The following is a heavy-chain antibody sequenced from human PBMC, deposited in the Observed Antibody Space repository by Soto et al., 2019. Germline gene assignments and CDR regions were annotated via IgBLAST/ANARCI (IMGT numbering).Heavy chain of an antibody. CDR3: AKDYAPPNYYDSSGYSNYFDY. CDR2: ISYDGSNK. Sequence: QVQLVESGGGVVQPGRSLRLACAASGFTFSSYVMHWVRQAPGKGLEWVSVISYDGSNKYCADSVKGRFTISRDNSKNTLYLQMDSIRPGDTAVYYCAKDYAPPNYYDSSGYSNYFDYWGQGTLVTVSS. CDR1: GFTFSSYV. J-gene: IGHJ4*02. D-gene: IGHD3-22*01. V-gene: IGHV3-30*18.